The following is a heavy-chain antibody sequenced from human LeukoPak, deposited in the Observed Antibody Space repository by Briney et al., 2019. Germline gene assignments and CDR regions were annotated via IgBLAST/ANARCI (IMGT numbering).Heavy chain of an antibody. J-gene: IGHJ4*02. CDR1: GFTFSSYA. D-gene: IGHD3-22*01. CDR2: ISGSGGST. CDR3: ARDRPPTYYYDSSGYPDY. Sequence: GGSLRLSCAASGFTFSSYAMSWVRQAPGKGLEWVSAISGSGGSTYYADSVKGRFTISRDNSKNTLYLQMNSLRAEDTAVYYCARDRPPTYYYDSSGYPDYWGQGTLVTVSS. V-gene: IGHV3-23*01.